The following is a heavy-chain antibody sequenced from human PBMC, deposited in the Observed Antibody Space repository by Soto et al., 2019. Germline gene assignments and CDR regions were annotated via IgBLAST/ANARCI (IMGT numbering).Heavy chain of an antibody. CDR2: ISSNGVGT. D-gene: IGHD6-6*01. V-gene: IGHV3-64*01. Sequence: EVQLAESGGGLAQPGGSLRLSCAASGFTLSGYAMDWVRQAPGKGLEYVSGISSNGVGTYYANSVQGRFTSSRDNSKNTVYLEMGSLRLEDMAVYYCAGRARPDFYYMDVWGKGTTVTVSS. CDR3: AGRARPDFYYMDV. CDR1: GFTLSGYA. J-gene: IGHJ6*03.